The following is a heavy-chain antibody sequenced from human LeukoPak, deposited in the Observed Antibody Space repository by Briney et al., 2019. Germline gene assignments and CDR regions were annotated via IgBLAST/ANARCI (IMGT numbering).Heavy chain of an antibody. D-gene: IGHD3-16*01. CDR2: IIPIFGTA. V-gene: IGHV1-69*13. Sequence: SVKVSCKASGGTFISYAISWVRQAPGQGLEWMGGIIPIFGTANYAQKFQGRVTITADESTSTAYMELSSLRSEDTAVYYCARDLNYVWGSSGRYYYMDVWGKGTTVTVSS. CDR3: ARDLNYVWGSSGRYYYMDV. J-gene: IGHJ6*03. CDR1: GGTFISYA.